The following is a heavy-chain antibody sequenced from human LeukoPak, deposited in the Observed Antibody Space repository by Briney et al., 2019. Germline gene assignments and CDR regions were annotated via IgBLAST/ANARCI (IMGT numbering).Heavy chain of an antibody. J-gene: IGHJ4*02. V-gene: IGHV4-59*01. CDR3: ARDAYSSSWYYLDY. Sequence: PETLSLTCTVSGGSISSYYWSWIRQPPGKGLEWIGYIYYSGSTDYNPSLKSRVTISVDTSKNQFSLNLSSVTAADTAVYYCARDAYSSSWYYLDYWGQGALVTVSS. CDR2: IYYSGST. CDR1: GGSISSYY. D-gene: IGHD6-13*01.